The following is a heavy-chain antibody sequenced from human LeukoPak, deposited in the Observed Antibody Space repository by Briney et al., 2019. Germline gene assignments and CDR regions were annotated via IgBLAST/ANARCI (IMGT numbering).Heavy chain of an antibody. Sequence: PSETLSLTCTVSGGSVNVGSYYWTWIRQPAGKGLEWIGHFYTSGSAKYNTSLMSRVPISVDTSKNQFSLKLNSVTAADTAVYYCARDLGYSASYWGQGTLVTVSS. D-gene: IGHD3-22*01. CDR1: GGSVNVGSYY. CDR3: ARDLGYSASY. J-gene: IGHJ4*02. CDR2: FYTSGSA. V-gene: IGHV4-61*09.